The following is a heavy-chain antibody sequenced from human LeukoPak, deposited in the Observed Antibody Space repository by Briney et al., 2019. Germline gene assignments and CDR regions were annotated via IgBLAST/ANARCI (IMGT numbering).Heavy chain of an antibody. CDR2: FYYSGSP. CDR1: GGSINSGTYD. J-gene: IGHJ4*02. Sequence: LETLSLTCAVSGGSINSGTYDWGWIRQPPGKGLEWIGSFYYSGSPYYNPSLKSRVTISVDTSKDQFSLRLSSVTAADTAVYYCARRIIAARRGSYFDSWGQGTLVTVSS. CDR3: ARRIIAARRGSYFDS. D-gene: IGHD6-6*01. V-gene: IGHV4-39*01.